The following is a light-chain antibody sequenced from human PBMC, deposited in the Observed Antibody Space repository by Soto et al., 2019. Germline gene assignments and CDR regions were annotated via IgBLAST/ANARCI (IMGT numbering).Light chain of an antibody. V-gene: IGKV3-20*01. J-gene: IGKJ1*01. CDR2: ATS. CDR3: QQYGSSSWS. CDR1: QSVSSSY. Sequence: EIVLTQSPGTLSLSPGERSTLSFRAIQSVSSSYLAWYQQKPGQPPRLVMYATSSRATGIPARFSGSGSGTDLTLTISSLEPEDFAVYYCQQYGSSSWSFGQGTKVDIK.